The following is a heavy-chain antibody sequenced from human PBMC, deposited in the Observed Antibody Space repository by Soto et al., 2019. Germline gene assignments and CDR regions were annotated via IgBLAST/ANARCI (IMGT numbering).Heavy chain of an antibody. Sequence: QVQLVQSGAEVKKPGASGKVSFKASGSPFGVIDINGWRQASGQGPEWLGWMNPNRGDTGYAQNFQGRVTMTRDTSKRTAYMELSSLRSEDTAVYYCARVGGNWNDDYFDYWGQGTLVTVSS. CDR1: GSPFGVID. CDR3: ARVGGNWNDDYFDY. CDR2: MNPNRGDT. V-gene: IGHV1-8*01. D-gene: IGHD1-1*01. J-gene: IGHJ4*02.